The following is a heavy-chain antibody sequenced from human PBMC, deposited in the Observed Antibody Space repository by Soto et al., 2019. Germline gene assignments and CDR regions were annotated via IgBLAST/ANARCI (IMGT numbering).Heavy chain of an antibody. Sequence: GGSLRLSCAASGFTFSDHYMSWIRQAPGKGLEWIGYSSNSGSFTRYADSVKGRFSISRDNAKNSLYLQINSLRGDDTAIYYCVRSGDNYNLLDGWGQGTPVTVSS. D-gene: IGHD1-1*01. CDR2: SSNSGSFT. CDR3: VRSGDNYNLLDG. V-gene: IGHV3-11*06. J-gene: IGHJ4*02. CDR1: GFTFSDHY.